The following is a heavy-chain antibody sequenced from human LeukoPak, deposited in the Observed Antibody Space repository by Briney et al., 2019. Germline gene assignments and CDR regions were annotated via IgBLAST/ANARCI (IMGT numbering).Heavy chain of an antibody. V-gene: IGHV4-38-2*01. CDR1: GFTFSDYY. J-gene: IGHJ1*01. D-gene: IGHD1-26*01. Sequence: GSLRLSCAASGFTFSDYYMSWIRQPPGKGLEWIGSIYYSGSTYYNPSLKSRVTISVDTSKNQFSLKLSSVTAADTAVYYCASIIVGVTPQHWGQGTLVTVSS. CDR3: ASIIVGVTPQH. CDR2: IYYSGST.